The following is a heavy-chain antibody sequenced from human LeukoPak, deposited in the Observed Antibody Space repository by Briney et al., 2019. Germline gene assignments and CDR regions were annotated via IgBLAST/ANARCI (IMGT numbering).Heavy chain of an antibody. CDR3: ARGSGSYPEPGDY. D-gene: IGHD1-26*01. CDR2: INPSGSST. V-gene: IGHV1-46*01. J-gene: IGHJ4*02. Sequence: ASVKVSCKASGYSFTSHYMHWVRQAPGQGLEWMGLINPSGSSTLYAQKLQGRVTMTTDTSTSTAYMELRSLRSDDTAVYYCARGSGSYPEPGDYWGQGTLVTVSS. CDR1: GYSFTSHY.